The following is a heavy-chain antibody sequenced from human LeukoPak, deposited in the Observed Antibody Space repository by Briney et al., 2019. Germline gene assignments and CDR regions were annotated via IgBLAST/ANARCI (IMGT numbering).Heavy chain of an antibody. D-gene: IGHD5-24*01. Sequence: PSETLSLTCTVSGGSISRYYWSWIRHPPGKGLEWIGYIYYSGSTNYNPSLKSRVTISIDTSKNQFSLKLRSVTAADTAVYYCARDNSVRDEAWWFNPWGQRTLVTVSS. CDR2: IYYSGST. CDR3: ARDNSVRDEAWWFNP. V-gene: IGHV4-59*01. CDR1: GGSISRYY. J-gene: IGHJ5*02.